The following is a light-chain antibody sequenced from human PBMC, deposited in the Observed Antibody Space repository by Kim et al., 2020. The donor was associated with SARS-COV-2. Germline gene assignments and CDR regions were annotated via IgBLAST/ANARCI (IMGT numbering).Light chain of an antibody. CDR1: SWDVGSNKY. Sequence: GQKVTIACTGSSWDVGSNKYVTWYQHYPGKAPILSISEVNKRPSGVPDLFSGSKSGNTASLTVSGLQAEDEADYYGSSYTGSNNLVFGGGTQLTV. CDR3: SSYTGSNNLV. J-gene: IGLJ2*01. CDR2: EVN. V-gene: IGLV2-8*01.